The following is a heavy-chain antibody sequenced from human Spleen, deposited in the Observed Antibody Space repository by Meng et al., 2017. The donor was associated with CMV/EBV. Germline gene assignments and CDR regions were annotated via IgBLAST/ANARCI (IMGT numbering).Heavy chain of an antibody. V-gene: IGHV6-1*01. CDR3: TRDQFLLQDYYYGMDV. D-gene: IGHD5/OR15-5a*01. J-gene: IGHJ6*02. Sequence: LRLSCAISGDSVSSNSAAWNWIRQSPSRGLEWLGRTYYRSKWYNDYAVSVKSRITINPDTSKNQFSLQLNSVTPEDTAVYYCTRDQFLLQDYYYGMDVWGQGTTVTVSS. CDR2: TYYRSKWYN. CDR1: GDSVSSNSAA.